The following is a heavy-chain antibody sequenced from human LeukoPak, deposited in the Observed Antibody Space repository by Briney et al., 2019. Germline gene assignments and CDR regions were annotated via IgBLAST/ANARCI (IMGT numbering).Heavy chain of an antibody. D-gene: IGHD2-8*01. CDR1: GGSFSGYY. CDR3: ACTAGY. Sequence: SETLSLTCAAYGGSFSGYYWNWIRQPPGKGLEWIGEINHSGSTNYNPSLKSRVTISVDTSKNQFSLKLSSVTVADTAVYYCACTAGYWGQGTLVTVSS. V-gene: IGHV4-34*01. J-gene: IGHJ4*02. CDR2: INHSGST.